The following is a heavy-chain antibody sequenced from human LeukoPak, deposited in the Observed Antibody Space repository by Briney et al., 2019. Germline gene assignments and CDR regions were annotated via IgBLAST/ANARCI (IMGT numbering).Heavy chain of an antibody. CDR3: ATMYYDFWSGYLEDY. CDR1: GFTFSSYA. CDR2: ISGSGGST. Sequence: GGSLRLSCAASGFTFSSYAMSWVRQAPGKGLEWVSAISGSGGSTYYADSVKGRFTISRDNSKNTLYLQMNSLRAEDTAVYYCATMYYDFWSGYLEDYWGQGTLATVSS. D-gene: IGHD3-3*01. J-gene: IGHJ4*02. V-gene: IGHV3-23*01.